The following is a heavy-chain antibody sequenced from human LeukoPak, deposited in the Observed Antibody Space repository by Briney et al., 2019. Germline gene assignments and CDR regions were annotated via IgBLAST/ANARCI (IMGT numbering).Heavy chain of an antibody. V-gene: IGHV4-39*01. CDR3: AGHSGFDWRNYFDY. CDR2: IHYGGNT. Sequence: PSETLSLTCTLSGVSITNSRYYWGWVRQPPGKELEWIGTIHYGGNTYYNPSLRSRVTISVDSSSNQFSLRLSSMTAADTAVYYCAGHSGFDWRNYFDYWGQGFLVTVSS. CDR1: GVSITNSRYY. J-gene: IGHJ4*02. D-gene: IGHD5-12*01.